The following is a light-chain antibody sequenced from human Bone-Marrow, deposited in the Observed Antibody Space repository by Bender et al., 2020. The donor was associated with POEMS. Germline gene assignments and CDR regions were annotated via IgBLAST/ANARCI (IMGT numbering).Light chain of an antibody. CDR3: CSYAGGYTYV. CDR1: SSAIGDFNY. Sequence: QSALTQPASVSGSPGQSITISCTGTSSAIGDFNYVSWYQQHPGRAPKLMIYGVSRRPSGISDRFSASKSGDTASLTISGLQADDEADYFCCSYAGGYTYVFGTGTQLVVL. V-gene: IGLV2-14*01. CDR2: GVS. J-gene: IGLJ1*01.